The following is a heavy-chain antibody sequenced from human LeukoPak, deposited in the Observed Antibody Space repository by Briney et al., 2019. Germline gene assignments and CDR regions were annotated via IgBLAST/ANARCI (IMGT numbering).Heavy chain of an antibody. Sequence: GGSLRLSCAASGFTFSSYAMLGPRQAPGKGLEWVAVISYDGSNKYYADSVKGRFTISRDNSKNTLYLQMNSLRAEDTAVYYCARENMGDYFSFDYWGQGTLVTVSS. CDR2: ISYDGSNK. D-gene: IGHD4-17*01. CDR1: GFTFSSYA. J-gene: IGHJ4*02. CDR3: ARENMGDYFSFDY. V-gene: IGHV3-30-3*01.